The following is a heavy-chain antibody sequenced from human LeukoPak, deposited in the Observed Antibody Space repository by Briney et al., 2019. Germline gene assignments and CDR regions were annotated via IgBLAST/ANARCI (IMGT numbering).Heavy chain of an antibody. J-gene: IGHJ5*02. CDR1: GGSISSDS. CDR2: IYYSGST. V-gene: IGHV4-39*07. D-gene: IGHD6-13*01. CDR3: ARDHFLLSSSSGFDP. Sequence: SETLSLTCTVSGGSISSDSWSWIRQPPGKGLEWIGSIYYSGSTYYNPSLKSRVTISVDTSKNQFSLKLSSVTAADTAVYYCARDHFLLSSSSGFDPWGQGTLVTVSS.